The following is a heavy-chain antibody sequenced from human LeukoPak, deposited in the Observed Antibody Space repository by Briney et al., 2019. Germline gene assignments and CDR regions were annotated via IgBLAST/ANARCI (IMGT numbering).Heavy chain of an antibody. J-gene: IGHJ5*02. CDR2: IFYSGST. V-gene: IGHV4-39*07. Sequence: SETLSLTCTVSGGSISTSSYYWGWVRQPPGKGLEWIGNIFYSGSTYYSPSLKSRVTISLDTSRNQFSLKLNSVTAADTAVYYCARDYCTSTTCPNWFDPWGQGTLVTVSS. D-gene: IGHD2-2*01. CDR3: ARDYCTSTTCPNWFDP. CDR1: GGSISTSSYY.